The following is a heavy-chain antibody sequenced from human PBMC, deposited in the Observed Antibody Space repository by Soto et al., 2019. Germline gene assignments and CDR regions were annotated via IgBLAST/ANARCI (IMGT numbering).Heavy chain of an antibody. Sequence: SETLSLTCTVSGGSISSGDYYWSWIRQPPGKGLEWIGYTYYSGSTYYNPSLKSRVTISVDTSKNQFSLKLSSVTAADTAVYYCARVSADIHFDYWGQGTLVTVSS. D-gene: IGHD6-19*01. CDR2: TYYSGST. V-gene: IGHV4-30-4*01. J-gene: IGHJ4*02. CDR3: ARVSADIHFDY. CDR1: GGSISSGDYY.